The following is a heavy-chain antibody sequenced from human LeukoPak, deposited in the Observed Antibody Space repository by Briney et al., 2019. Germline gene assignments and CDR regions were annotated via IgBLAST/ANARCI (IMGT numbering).Heavy chain of an antibody. Sequence: GGSLRLSFAASGFTFSSYGMHWVRQAPGKGLEWVAFIWYDGSNKYYGDSAKGRFTISRDNSKNTLYLQMNSLRAEDTAVYYCAREEVRCLFDPWGQGTLVTVSS. CDR3: AREEVRCLFDP. CDR1: GFTFSSYG. J-gene: IGHJ5*02. CDR2: IWYDGSNK. V-gene: IGHV3-33*08. D-gene: IGHD3-16*01.